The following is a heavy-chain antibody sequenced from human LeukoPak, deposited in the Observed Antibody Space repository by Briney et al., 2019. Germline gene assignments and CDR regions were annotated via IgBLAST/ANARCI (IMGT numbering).Heavy chain of an antibody. CDR1: GFTFDDYA. CDR3: AKARGRRVVTPLDAFDI. CDR2: ISWNSGSI. V-gene: IGHV3-9*03. J-gene: IGHJ3*02. Sequence: GGSLRLSCAASGFTFDDYAMHWVRQAPGKGLEWVSGISWNSGSIGYADSVKGRFTISRDNAKNSLYLQMNSLRAEDMALYYCAKARGRRVVTPLDAFDIWGQGTMVTVSS. D-gene: IGHD4-23*01.